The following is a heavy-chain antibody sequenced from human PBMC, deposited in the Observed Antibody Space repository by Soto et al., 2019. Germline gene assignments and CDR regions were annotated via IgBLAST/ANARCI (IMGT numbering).Heavy chain of an antibody. CDR2: INHSGST. CDR3: ARGYYFDY. J-gene: IGHJ4*02. CDR1: GGSFSGYY. Sequence: SETLSLTCAVYGGSFSGYYWSWIRQPPGKGLEWIGEINHSGSTNYNPSLKSRVTISVDTSKNQFSLKLSSVTAADTAVYYCARGYYFDYWGQGTLVTVSS. V-gene: IGHV4-34*01.